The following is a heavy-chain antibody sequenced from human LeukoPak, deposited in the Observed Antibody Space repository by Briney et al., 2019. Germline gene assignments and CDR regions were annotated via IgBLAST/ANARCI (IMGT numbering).Heavy chain of an antibody. V-gene: IGHV3-30*18. Sequence: GGSLRLSCAASGFTFSGYGMHWVRQAPGKGLEWVAVISDDGSNKYYVDSVKGRFTISRDNSKNTLYLQMNSLRAEDTAVYYCANSPTYCSSTSCYINYWGQGTLVTVSS. CDR2: ISDDGSNK. CDR3: ANSPTYCSSTSCYINY. CDR1: GFTFSGYG. J-gene: IGHJ4*02. D-gene: IGHD2-2*02.